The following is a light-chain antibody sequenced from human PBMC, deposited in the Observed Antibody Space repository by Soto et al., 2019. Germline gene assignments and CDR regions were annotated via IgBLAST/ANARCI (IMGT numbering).Light chain of an antibody. CDR2: DNN. CDR3: ATWDDSLSAVL. Sequence: QSVLTQPLSVSAAPGQKVTISCSGSSSNIGNNYVSWYQQLPGTAPKLLIYDNNRRPSGIPDRFSDSKSGTSATLGITGLQTGDEADYFCATWDDSLSAVLFGGGTKLTVL. V-gene: IGLV1-51*01. CDR1: SSNIGNNY. J-gene: IGLJ2*01.